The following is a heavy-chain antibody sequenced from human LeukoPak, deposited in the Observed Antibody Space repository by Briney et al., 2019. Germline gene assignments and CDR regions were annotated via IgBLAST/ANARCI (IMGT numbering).Heavy chain of an antibody. J-gene: IGHJ5*02. CDR2: INHTVTT. CDR1: GGSLSGYY. V-gene: IGHV4-34*01. CDR3: ASRFDP. Sequence: SETLSLTRAVYGGSLSGYYWSCIRQPRGKGQKWIGEINHTVTTNYNPSLKSRIPISVDTSNTQFSLKLSPVPAADTAVYSCASRFDPWGQGTLVTVSS.